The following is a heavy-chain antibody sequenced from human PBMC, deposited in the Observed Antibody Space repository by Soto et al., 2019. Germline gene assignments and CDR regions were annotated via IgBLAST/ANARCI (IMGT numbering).Heavy chain of an antibody. Sequence: EVQLVESGGGLVKPGGSLRLSCAASGFTFSAYTMNWVRQAPGKGLEWVSSLDPSSTYIYYADSVKGRFTLSRDNAKNSQFLRLNSLRAHDTALYYCERGSYGDYDSWGQGTLVTVSS. CDR2: LDPSSTYI. J-gene: IGHJ5*01. V-gene: IGHV3-21*02. CDR1: GFTFSAYT. D-gene: IGHD4-17*01. CDR3: ERGSYGDYDS.